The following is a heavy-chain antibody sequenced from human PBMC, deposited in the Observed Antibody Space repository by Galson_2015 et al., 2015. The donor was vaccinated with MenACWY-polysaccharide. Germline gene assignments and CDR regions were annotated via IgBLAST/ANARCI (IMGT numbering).Heavy chain of an antibody. Sequence: SLRLSCAASGFIFSNYGMHWVRQAPGKGLEWVSFVPDDGSNEYYADSVRGRFIFSRDNSQNTVSLEMNSLRPEDTAVYYCATDSSRPLVGAPVSRFDYWGQGTLVTVSS. CDR3: ATDSSRPLVGAPVSRFDY. CDR1: GFIFSNYG. D-gene: IGHD1-26*01. J-gene: IGHJ4*02. CDR2: VPDDGSNE. V-gene: IGHV3-30*02.